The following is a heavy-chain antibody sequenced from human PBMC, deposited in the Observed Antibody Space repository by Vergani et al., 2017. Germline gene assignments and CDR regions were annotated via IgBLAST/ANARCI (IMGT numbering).Heavy chain of an antibody. J-gene: IGHJ4*02. D-gene: IGHD5-18*01. V-gene: IGHV3-53*04. CDR1: GFTVSSYY. CDR3: ARVDTVLNY. CDR2: IYSGGNA. Sequence: EVQLVESGGGLVQPGGSLRLSCAASGFTVSSYYMSWVRQASGKGLEWVSIIYSGGNAYYADSVKGRFTISRHNSKNTLYLQMNSLRTEDTAVYYCARVDTVLNYWGQGILVTVSS.